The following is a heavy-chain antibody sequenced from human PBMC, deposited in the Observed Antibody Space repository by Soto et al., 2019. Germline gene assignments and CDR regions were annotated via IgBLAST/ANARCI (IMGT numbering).Heavy chain of an antibody. CDR1: GYTFTTYD. J-gene: IGHJ4*02. D-gene: IGHD3-10*01. CDR2: INPNSGNI. Sequence: ASVKVSCKASGYTFTTYDINWVRQATGHGLEWMGWINPNSGNIGYAQRFQGRVTMTRDTAIRTAYMEVSSLRSDDTAVYYCARGRASGSYYLLDYWGQGTLVTVSS. V-gene: IGHV1-8*01. CDR3: ARGRASGSYYLLDY.